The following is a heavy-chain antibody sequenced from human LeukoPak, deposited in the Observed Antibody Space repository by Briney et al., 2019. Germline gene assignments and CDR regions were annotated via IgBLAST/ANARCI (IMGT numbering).Heavy chain of an antibody. CDR2: INAGNGNT. D-gene: IGHD1-26*01. J-gene: IGHJ4*02. CDR3: ARADGSLFDY. Sequence: ASVKVSCKASGYTFTNYAMHWVRQAPGQRLEWMGWINAGNGNTKYSQKFQGRFTITRDSSASTAYVELSSLRSEDTAIYYCARADGSLFDYWGQGTLVTVSS. V-gene: IGHV1-3*01. CDR1: GYTFTNYA.